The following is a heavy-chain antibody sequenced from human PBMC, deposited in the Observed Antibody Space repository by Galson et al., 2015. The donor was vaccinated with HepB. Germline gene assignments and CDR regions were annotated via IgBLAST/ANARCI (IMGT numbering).Heavy chain of an antibody. D-gene: IGHD4-17*01. J-gene: IGHJ6*02. CDR3: ARRIGDYGAPYYYGMDV. CDR1: GYTFTSYG. CDR2: ISAYNGNT. Sequence: SVKVSCKASGYTFTSYGISWVRQAPGQRLEWMGWISAYNGNTNYAQKLQGRVTMTTDTSTSTAYMELRSLRSDDTAVYYCARRIGDYGAPYYYGMDVWGQGTTVTVSS. V-gene: IGHV1-18*01.